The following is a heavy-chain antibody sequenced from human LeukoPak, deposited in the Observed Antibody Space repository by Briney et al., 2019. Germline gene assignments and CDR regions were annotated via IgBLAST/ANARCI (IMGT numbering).Heavy chain of an antibody. J-gene: IGHJ4*02. CDR3: ARTLFCSSTSCYKGDFDY. Sequence: SVKVSCKASGGTFSSYAISWVRQAPGQGLEWMGGIIPIFGTANYAQKFQGRVTITTDESTSTAYMELSSLRSEDTAVYYCARTLFCSSTSCYKGDFDYWGQGTLVTVSS. CDR2: IIPIFGTA. D-gene: IGHD2-2*02. V-gene: IGHV1-69*05. CDR1: GGTFSSYA.